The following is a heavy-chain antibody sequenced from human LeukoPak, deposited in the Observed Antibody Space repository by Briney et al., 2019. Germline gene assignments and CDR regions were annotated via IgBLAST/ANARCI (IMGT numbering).Heavy chain of an antibody. V-gene: IGHV3-11*04. D-gene: IGHD5-18*01. CDR3: ARVGYTYGTDWGYYFDY. J-gene: IGHJ4*02. Sequence: GGSLRLSCAASGFTFSDYYMSWIRQAPGKGLGWISYISSANIIYYADSVKGRFTISRDNAKNSLYLQVNSLRAEDTAMYYCARVGYTYGTDWGYYFDYWGQGTLVTVSS. CDR1: GFTFSDYY. CDR2: ISSANII.